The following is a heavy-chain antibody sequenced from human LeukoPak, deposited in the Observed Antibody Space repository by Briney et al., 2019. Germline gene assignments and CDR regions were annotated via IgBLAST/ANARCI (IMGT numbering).Heavy chain of an antibody. Sequence: SETLSLTCTVCGVSISSYYWSWFRQPPGKGLSWFWYIYYSGSTNYNPSLKSRVTISVDTSKNQFSLKLSSVTAADTAVYYCARGRYDSSGYSFDYWGQGTLVTVSS. V-gene: IGHV4-59*01. CDR3: ARGRYDSSGYSFDY. J-gene: IGHJ4*02. D-gene: IGHD3-22*01. CDR1: GVSISSYY. CDR2: IYYSGST.